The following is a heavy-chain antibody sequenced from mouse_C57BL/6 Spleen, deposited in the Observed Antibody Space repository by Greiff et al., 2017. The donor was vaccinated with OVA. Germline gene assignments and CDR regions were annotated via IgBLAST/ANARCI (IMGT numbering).Heavy chain of an antibody. CDR2: IYPGDGDT. D-gene: IGHD2-4*01. CDR1: GYAFSSSW. Sequence: QVQLQQSGPELVKPGASVKISCKASGYAFSSSWMNWVKQRPGKGLEWIGRIYPGDGDTNYNGKFKGKATLTADKSSSTAYMQLSSLTSEHSAVYFCARIDYYDDDGAMDYWGQGTSVTVSS. CDR3: ARIDYYDDDGAMDY. J-gene: IGHJ4*01. V-gene: IGHV1-82*01.